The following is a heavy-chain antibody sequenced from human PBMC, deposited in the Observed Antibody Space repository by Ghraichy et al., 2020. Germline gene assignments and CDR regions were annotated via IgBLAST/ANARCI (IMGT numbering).Heavy chain of an antibody. V-gene: IGHV3-66*01. Sequence: GGSLRLSCAASGFTVSSNYMSWVRQAPGKGLEWVSVIYSGGSTYYADSVKGRFTISRDNSKNTLYLQMNSLRAEDTAVYYCAMGQLTYYYYGMDVWGQGTTVTVSS. CDR2: IYSGGST. CDR1: GFTVSSNY. CDR3: AMGQLTYYYYGMDV. D-gene: IGHD3-16*01. J-gene: IGHJ6*02.